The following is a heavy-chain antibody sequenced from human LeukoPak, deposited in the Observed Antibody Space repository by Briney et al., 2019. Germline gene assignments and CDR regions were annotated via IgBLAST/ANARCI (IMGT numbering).Heavy chain of an antibody. CDR1: GYSFTSYW. J-gene: IGHJ4*02. D-gene: IGHD3-10*01. CDR2: IYPGDSDT. V-gene: IGHV5-51*01. CDR3: ARSSAMTYNGPRDY. Sequence: GESLKISCKGSGYSFTSYWIGWVRQMPGKGLEWIGIIYPGDSDTRYSPSFQGQVTISADKSIGTAFLQWSSLQASDTAMYYCARSSAMTYNGPRDYWGQGTLVTVSS.